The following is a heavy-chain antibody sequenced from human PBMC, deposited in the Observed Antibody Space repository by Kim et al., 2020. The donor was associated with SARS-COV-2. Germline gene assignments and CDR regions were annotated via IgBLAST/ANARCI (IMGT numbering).Heavy chain of an antibody. CDR3: ARSQGYYFDY. Sequence: STYYNPSLKSRVTISVDTSKNQFSLKLSSVTAADTAVYYCARSQGYYFDYWGQGTLVTVSS. CDR2: ST. V-gene: IGHV4-31*02. J-gene: IGHJ4*02.